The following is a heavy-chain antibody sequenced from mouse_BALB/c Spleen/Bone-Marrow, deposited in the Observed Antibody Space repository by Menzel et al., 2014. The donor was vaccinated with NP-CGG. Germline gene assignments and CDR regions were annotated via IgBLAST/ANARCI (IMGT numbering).Heavy chain of an antibody. Sequence: EVQLQQSGPELVKPGASVKISCKASGYTFTDYNMNWVRQSHGKRLEWIGYIYPYNGDTGYNQKFKTRATLSIDNSSNTAYMELHSLTSEDSAVYHCARRDFGDFWGQGTTLTVSS. D-gene: IGHD3-3*01. V-gene: IGHV1S29*02. CDR2: IYPYNGDT. CDR3: ARRDFGDF. J-gene: IGHJ2*01. CDR1: GYTFTDYN.